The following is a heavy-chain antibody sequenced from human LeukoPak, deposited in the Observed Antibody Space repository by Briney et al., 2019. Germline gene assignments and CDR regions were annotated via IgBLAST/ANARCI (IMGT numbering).Heavy chain of an antibody. CDR3: ARRGAYYYDSSGYYPFEY. CDR1: GGTFSSYA. Sequence: ASVTVSCKASGGTFSSYAISWVRQAPGQGLEWMGGIIPIFGTANYAQKYQGRVTITTDESTSTAYIELSSLRSEDTAVYYCARRGAYYYDSSGYYPFEYWGQGTLVTVSS. CDR2: IIPIFGTA. D-gene: IGHD3-22*01. V-gene: IGHV1-69*05. J-gene: IGHJ4*02.